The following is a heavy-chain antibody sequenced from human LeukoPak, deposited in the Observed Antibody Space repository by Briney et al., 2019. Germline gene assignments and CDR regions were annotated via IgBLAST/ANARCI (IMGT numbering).Heavy chain of an antibody. CDR3: TREGWELPYFDY. D-gene: IGHD1-26*01. Sequence: GGSLRLSCAASGFTFSSYWMHWVRQAPGKGLVWVSRINSDGSSTSYADSVKGRFTISRDNAKNTLYLQMNSLRAEDTAVYYCTREGWELPYFDYWGQGTLVTVSS. CDR2: INSDGSST. J-gene: IGHJ4*02. V-gene: IGHV3-74*01. CDR1: GFTFSSYW.